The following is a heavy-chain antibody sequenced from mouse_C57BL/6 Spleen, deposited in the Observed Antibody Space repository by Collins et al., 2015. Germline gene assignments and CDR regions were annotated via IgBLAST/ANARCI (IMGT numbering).Heavy chain of an antibody. Sequence: QVQPQQPGAELVKPGASVKLSCKASGYTFTSYWMHWVKQRPGQGLEWIGMIHPNSGNTNYNEKFKSKATLTVDKSSSTAYMQLSSLTSEDSTVYYCARSQRYDDYDEYFDVWGTGTTVTVSS. CDR3: ARSQRYDDYDEYFDV. V-gene: IGHV1-64*01. J-gene: IGHJ1*03. CDR1: GYTFTSYW. CDR2: IHPNSGNT. D-gene: IGHD2-4*01.